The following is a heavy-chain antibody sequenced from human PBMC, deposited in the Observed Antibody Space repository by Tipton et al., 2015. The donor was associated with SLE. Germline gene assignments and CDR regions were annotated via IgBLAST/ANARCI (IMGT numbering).Heavy chain of an antibody. CDR3: ARGTSVGASFDF. Sequence: QSGAEVKKPGASVKVSCKASGYSFDSYGISWVRQAPGQGLEWMGWISPYNGNTKYGQKFEGRVTLTTDTSTSTAYMELRSLRTDDTAVYYCARGTSVGASFDFWGQGTLVTVSS. V-gene: IGHV1-18*01. CDR2: ISPYNGNT. J-gene: IGHJ4*02. D-gene: IGHD1-26*01. CDR1: GYSFDSYG.